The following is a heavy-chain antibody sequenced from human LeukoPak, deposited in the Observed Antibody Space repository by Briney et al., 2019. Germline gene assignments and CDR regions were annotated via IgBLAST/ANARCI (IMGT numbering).Heavy chain of an antibody. CDR2: IRYDGSNK. D-gene: IGHD3-16*02. V-gene: IGHV3-33*01. Sequence: QPGRSLRLSCAASGFTFSSYGMHWVRQAPGKGLEWVAFIRYDGSNKYYADSVKGRFTISRDNAKNSLYLQMNSLRAEDTAVYYCARDREFSGYYMDVWGKGTTVTVSS. J-gene: IGHJ6*03. CDR3: ARDREFSGYYMDV. CDR1: GFTFSSYG.